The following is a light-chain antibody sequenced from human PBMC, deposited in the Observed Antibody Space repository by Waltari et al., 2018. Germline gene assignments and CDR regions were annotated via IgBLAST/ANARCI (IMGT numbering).Light chain of an antibody. V-gene: IGKV3-20*01. CDR2: GAS. J-gene: IGKJ4*01. CDR3: QRYGSSLT. Sequence: EIVLTPSPGTLSLSPGERATLSCRASQSVSSSYLAWYQQKPGQAPRLLIYGASSRATGIPDRFSGSGSGTDFTLSITRLEPEDFAVYYCQRYGSSLTFGGGTRWRS. CDR1: QSVSSSY.